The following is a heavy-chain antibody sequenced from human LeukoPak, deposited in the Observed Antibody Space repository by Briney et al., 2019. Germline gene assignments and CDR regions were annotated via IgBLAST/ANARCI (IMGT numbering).Heavy chain of an antibody. J-gene: IGHJ6*02. Sequence: PGGSLRLSCAASGFTFSDYYMSWIRQAPGQGLEWVSYISSSGRTIHYADSVKGRFTISRDNAKNSLYLEMSSLRAEDTAVYYCARDYYDSRGYYGMDVWGQGTTVTVSS. CDR1: GFTFSDYY. D-gene: IGHD3-22*01. CDR2: ISSSGRTI. CDR3: ARDYYDSRGYYGMDV. V-gene: IGHV3-11*01.